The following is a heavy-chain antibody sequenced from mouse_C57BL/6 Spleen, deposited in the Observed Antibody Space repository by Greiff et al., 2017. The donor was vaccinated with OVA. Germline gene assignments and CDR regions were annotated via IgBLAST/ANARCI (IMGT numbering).Heavy chain of an antibody. CDR3: ASLTGTEGDY. V-gene: IGHV1-64*01. Sequence: QVQLQQPGAELVKPGASVKLSGKASGYTFTSYWMHWVKQRPGQGLEWIGMIHPNSGSTNYNEKFKSKATLTVDKSSSTAYMQLSSLTSEDSAVYYCASLTGTEGDYWGQGTTLTVSS. CDR1: GYTFTSYW. CDR2: IHPNSGST. D-gene: IGHD4-1*01. J-gene: IGHJ2*01.